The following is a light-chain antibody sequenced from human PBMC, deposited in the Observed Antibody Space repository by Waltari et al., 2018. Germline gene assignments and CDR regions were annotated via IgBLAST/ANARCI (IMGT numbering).Light chain of an antibody. CDR3: QQYSATPPT. J-gene: IGKJ1*01. Sequence: DIVMTQSPDSLAVSLGERATINCKSSQSVISSFNNKNYLTWFQQKAGEPPKLLIYWESTRESGGPDRFRGSGSGTDFTLTISGLQAEDVAVYYCQQYSATPPTFGQGTKVEIK. CDR2: WES. CDR1: QSVISSFNNKNY. V-gene: IGKV4-1*01.